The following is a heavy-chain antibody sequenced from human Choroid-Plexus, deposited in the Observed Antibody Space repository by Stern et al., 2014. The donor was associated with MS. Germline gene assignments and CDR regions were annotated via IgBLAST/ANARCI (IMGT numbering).Heavy chain of an antibody. J-gene: IGHJ5*02. CDR2: VSEDGSNK. Sequence: VQLVESGGGVVQPGRPLRLSCVASGFTFGSCAINWARQAPGKGLAWVPGVSEDGSNKYDADSVKGRFTISRDNSQNTLYMQMSSLRPEDTAVYYCAKDRQYLTYFFDHWGQGSLVTVSS. V-gene: IGHV3-30*18. D-gene: IGHD2/OR15-2a*01. CDR3: AKDRQYLTYFFDH. CDR1: GFTFGSCA.